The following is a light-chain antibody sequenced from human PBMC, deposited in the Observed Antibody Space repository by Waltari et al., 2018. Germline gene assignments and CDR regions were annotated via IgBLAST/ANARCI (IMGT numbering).Light chain of an antibody. CDR3: CSYAGSSTVV. CDR2: EVG. Sequence: QSALTQPASVSGSPGQSITISCTGTSSDVWSYNVVSWYQQHPGKAPKLLICEVGKRPAGVSNRVSGSKSGNTASLTISGLQAEDEADYYCCSYAGSSTVVFGGGTKLTVL. J-gene: IGLJ2*01. V-gene: IGLV2-23*02. CDR1: SSDVWSYNV.